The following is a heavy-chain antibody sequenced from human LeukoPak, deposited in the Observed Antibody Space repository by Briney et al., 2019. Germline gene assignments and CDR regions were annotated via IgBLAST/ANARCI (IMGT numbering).Heavy chain of an antibody. Sequence: GASVKVSCKASGYTFTGCYMHWVRQAPGQGLEWMGWINPNSGGTNYAQKFQGRVTMTRDTSISTAYMELSRLRSDDTAVYYCARDGGGYEYYFDYWGQGTLVTVSS. V-gene: IGHV1-2*02. CDR3: ARDGGGYEYYFDY. D-gene: IGHD5-12*01. J-gene: IGHJ4*02. CDR2: INPNSGGT. CDR1: GYTFTGCY.